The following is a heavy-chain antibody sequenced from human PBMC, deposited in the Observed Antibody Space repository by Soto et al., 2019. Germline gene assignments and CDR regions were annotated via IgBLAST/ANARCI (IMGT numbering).Heavy chain of an antibody. CDR3: ARDLWYYDILTGPKYFQH. V-gene: IGHV3-21*01. J-gene: IGHJ1*01. CDR2: ISSSSSYI. CDR1: GFTFSSYS. Sequence: GGSLRLSCAASGFTFSSYSMNWVRQAPGKGLEWVSSISSSSSYIYYADSVKGRFTISRDNAKNSLYLQMNSLRAEDTAVYYCARDLWYYDILTGPKYFQHWGQGTLVTVSS. D-gene: IGHD3-9*01.